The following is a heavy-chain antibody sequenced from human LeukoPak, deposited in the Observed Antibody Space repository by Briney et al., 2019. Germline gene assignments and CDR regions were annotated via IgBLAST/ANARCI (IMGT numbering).Heavy chain of an antibody. Sequence: ASVKVSCKTSGYTFTSYDINWVRQATGQGLEWMGWMNPYSGDRGYAQKFQGRLSITSDTSISTAYMDLSSLRSEDTAVYFCARTTSLTASGYDYWGQGTLVTVSS. CDR2: MNPYSGDR. CDR3: ARTTSLTASGYDY. D-gene: IGHD4-17*01. CDR1: GYTFTSYD. J-gene: IGHJ4*02. V-gene: IGHV1-8*03.